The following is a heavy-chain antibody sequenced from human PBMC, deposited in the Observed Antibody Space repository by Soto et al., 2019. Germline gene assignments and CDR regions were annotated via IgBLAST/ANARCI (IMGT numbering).Heavy chain of an antibody. CDR2: ISSSSSTI. CDR3: ARDVGGRFLEWLLDY. Sequence: EVQLVESGGGLVQPGGSLRLSCAASGFTFSSYSMNGVRKAPGKGLEWVSYISSSSSTIYYADSVKGRFTISRDNAKNSLYLQMNSLRDEDTAVYYCARDVGGRFLEWLLDYWGQGTLVTVSS. J-gene: IGHJ4*02. V-gene: IGHV3-48*02. D-gene: IGHD3-3*01. CDR1: GFTFSSYS.